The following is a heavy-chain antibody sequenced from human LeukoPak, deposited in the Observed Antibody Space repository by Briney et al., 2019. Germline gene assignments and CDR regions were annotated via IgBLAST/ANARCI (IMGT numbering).Heavy chain of an antibody. CDR1: GGSISSGGYY. V-gene: IGHV4-61*02. J-gene: IGHJ6*03. Sequence: PSETLSLTCTVSGGSISSGGYYWSWIRQPAGKGLEWIGRIYTSGSTNYNPSLKSRVTISVGTSKNQFSLKLSSVTAADTAVYYCARAGGVPYYYYMDVWGKGTTVTVSS. D-gene: IGHD2-8*02. CDR3: ARAGGVPYYYYMDV. CDR2: IYTSGST.